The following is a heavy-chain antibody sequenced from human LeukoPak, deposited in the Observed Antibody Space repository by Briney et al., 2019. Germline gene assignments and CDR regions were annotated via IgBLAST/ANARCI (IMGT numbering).Heavy chain of an antibody. V-gene: IGHV1-46*01. CDR2: INPSGGST. CDR1: GYTFTSYY. J-gene: IGHJ4*02. Sequence: ASVKVSCKASGYTFTSYYMHWVRQATGQGLEWMEIINPSGGSTSYAQKFQGRVTMTRDTSTSTVYMELSSLGSEDTAVYYCARDLQTYYYDSSGYYQLDYWGQGTLVTVSS. CDR3: ARDLQTYYYDSSGYYQLDY. D-gene: IGHD3-22*01.